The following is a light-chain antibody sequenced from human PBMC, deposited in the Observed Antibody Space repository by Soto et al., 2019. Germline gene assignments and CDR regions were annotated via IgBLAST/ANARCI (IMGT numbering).Light chain of an antibody. CDR3: QQSYSTPTWT. V-gene: IGKV1-39*01. CDR1: QAIRND. Sequence: DIQMTQSPSSLSASVGDRVTITCRASQAIRNDVGWYQQKPGKAPKVLIYAASSLQSGVPSRFSGSGSGTDFTLTISSLQPEDFATYYCQQSYSTPTWTFGQGTKVDIK. J-gene: IGKJ1*01. CDR2: AAS.